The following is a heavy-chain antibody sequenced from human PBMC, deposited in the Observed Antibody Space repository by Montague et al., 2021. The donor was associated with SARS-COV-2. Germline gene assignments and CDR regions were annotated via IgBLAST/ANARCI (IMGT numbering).Heavy chain of an antibody. Sequence: YRRLSCPASGFPFSSYAMHWVRQAPGKGLEWVAVISYDGSNKYYADSVKGRFTISRDNSKNTLYLQMNSLRAEDTAVYYCASGYDLLTGYYPFDYWGQGTLVTVSS. CDR2: ISYDGSNK. CDR1: GFPFSSYA. D-gene: IGHD3-9*01. CDR3: ASGYDLLTGYYPFDY. V-gene: IGHV3-30*04. J-gene: IGHJ4*02.